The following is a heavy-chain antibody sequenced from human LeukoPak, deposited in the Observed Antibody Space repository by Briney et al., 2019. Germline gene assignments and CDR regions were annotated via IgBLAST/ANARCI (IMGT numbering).Heavy chain of an antibody. J-gene: IGHJ4*02. CDR1: GFTFSSYA. CDR3: ARDYSHYGSGSSTPGY. Sequence: GRSLRLSCAASGFTFSSYAMHWVRQAPGKGLEWVAVISYDGSNKYYADSVKGRFTISRDNSKNTLYPQMNSLRAEDTAVYYCARDYSHYGSGSSTPGYWGQGTLVTVSS. D-gene: IGHD3-10*01. V-gene: IGHV3-30-3*01. CDR2: ISYDGSNK.